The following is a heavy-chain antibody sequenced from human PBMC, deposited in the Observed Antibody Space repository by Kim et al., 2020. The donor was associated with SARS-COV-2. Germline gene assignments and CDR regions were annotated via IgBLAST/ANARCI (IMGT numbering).Heavy chain of an antibody. CDR1: GFTFSSYA. CDR3: ANDPPGDPGIDY. J-gene: IGHJ4*02. D-gene: IGHD3-10*01. CDR2: ISGSGGST. V-gene: IGHV3-23*01. Sequence: GGSLRLSCAASGFTFSSYAMSWVRQAPGKGLEWVSAISGSGGSTYYADSVKGRFTISRDNSKNTLYLQMNSLRAEHTAVYYCANDPPGDPGIDYWGQGTLVTVSS.